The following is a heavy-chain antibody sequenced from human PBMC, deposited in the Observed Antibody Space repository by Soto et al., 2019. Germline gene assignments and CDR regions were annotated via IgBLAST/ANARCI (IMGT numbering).Heavy chain of an antibody. CDR3: ARLVLGVVVAAPYFDY. J-gene: IGHJ4*02. D-gene: IGHD2-15*01. CDR2: IYYSGST. CDR1: GGSISSYY. V-gene: IGHV4-59*01. Sequence: ASETLSLTCTVSGGSISSYYWSWIRQPPGKGLEWIGYIYYSGSTNYNPSLKSRVTISVDTSKNQFSLKLSSVTAADTAVYYCARLVLGVVVAAPYFDYWGQGTRVTVSS.